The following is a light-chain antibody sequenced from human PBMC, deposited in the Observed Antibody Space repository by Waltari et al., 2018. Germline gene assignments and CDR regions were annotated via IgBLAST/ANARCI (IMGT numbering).Light chain of an antibody. CDR2: GAS. J-gene: IGKJ2*01. Sequence: EIVLTQSPGTLSLSPGERATLSCRASQSLSTNLAWYQQHPGQAPRRLIYGASTRATGVPARFSGSRSGTEFTLIISSLQSEDFALYYCQQYHNWPYTFGQGTKVGIK. CDR3: QQYHNWPYT. CDR1: QSLSTN. V-gene: IGKV3-15*01.